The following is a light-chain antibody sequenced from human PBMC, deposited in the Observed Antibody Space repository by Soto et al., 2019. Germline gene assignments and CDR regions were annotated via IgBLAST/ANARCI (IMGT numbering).Light chain of an antibody. J-gene: IGKJ1*01. V-gene: IGKV1-12*02. CDR3: QQANGDPWT. Sequence: DIQMTQSPSSVSASVGDRVTISCRASHDVRSWLAWYQQKPGKAPNLLRFSGSGSGTDFTLTISSLQPEDCATYYCQQANGDPWTFGQGTKVEIK. CDR1: HDVRSW.